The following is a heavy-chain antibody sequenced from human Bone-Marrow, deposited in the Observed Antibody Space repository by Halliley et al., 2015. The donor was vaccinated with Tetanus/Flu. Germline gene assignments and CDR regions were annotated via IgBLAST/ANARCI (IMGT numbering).Heavy chain of an antibody. D-gene: IGHD3-10*01. J-gene: IGHJ5*02. V-gene: IGHV4-31*02. CDR3: ARRNSYGELDP. Sequence: KGLEWIGNMYYNGIAYYNPSLRSRLVMLVDSSKNQFSLKLSSVTAADTAVYYCARRNSYGELDPWGQGTLVTVSS. CDR2: MYYNGIA.